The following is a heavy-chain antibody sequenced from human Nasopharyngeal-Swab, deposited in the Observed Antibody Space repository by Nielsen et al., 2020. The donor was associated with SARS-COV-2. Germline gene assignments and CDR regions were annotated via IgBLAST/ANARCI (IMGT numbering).Heavy chain of an antibody. Sequence: GSLRLSCTVSGGSISSYYGSWIRQPPGKGLEWIGYIYYSGSTNYNPSLKSRVTISVDTSKNQFSLKLSSVTAADTAVYYCARGRGIDTIFGVVIIGWFDPWGQGTLVTVSS. J-gene: IGHJ5*02. D-gene: IGHD3-3*01. V-gene: IGHV4-59*13. CDR2: IYYSGST. CDR1: GGSISSYY. CDR3: ARGRGIDTIFGVVIIGWFDP.